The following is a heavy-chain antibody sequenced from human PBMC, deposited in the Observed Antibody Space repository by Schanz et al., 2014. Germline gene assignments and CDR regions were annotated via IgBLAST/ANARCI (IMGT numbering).Heavy chain of an antibody. D-gene: IGHD3-10*01. CDR1: GGTFSSYT. V-gene: IGHV1-18*01. J-gene: IGHJ6*02. CDR2: ISPYNGNT. CDR3: ARDGGEVVRGVIEGVNHYYYGMDV. Sequence: QVQLVQSWAEVKGPGSSVKVSCKASGGTFSSYTISWVRQAPGQGLEWMGWISPYNGNTNYAQKLQGRLTMTRDTSTSTGYMELSSLRSEDTAVYYCARDGGEVVRGVIEGVNHYYYGMDVWGQGTTVTVSS.